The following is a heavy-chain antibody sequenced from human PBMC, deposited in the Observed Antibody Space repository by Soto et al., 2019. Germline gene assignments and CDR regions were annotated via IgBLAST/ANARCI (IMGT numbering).Heavy chain of an antibody. J-gene: IGHJ4*02. CDR2: IYPSGGST. CDR3: ARDSNRWSFDY. D-gene: IGHD2-2*01. CDR1: GYTFANYH. Sequence: ASVKVSCKASGYTFANYHRHWVRQAPGQGLEWMGIIYPSGGSTTYEQRFQGRVTMTRDTSTSIVYMELSSLRSEDTAVYYCARDSNRWSFDYWGQGTLVTVSS. V-gene: IGHV1-46*03.